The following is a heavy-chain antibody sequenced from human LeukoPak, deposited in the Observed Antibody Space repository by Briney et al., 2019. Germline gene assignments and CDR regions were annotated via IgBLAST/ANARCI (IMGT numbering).Heavy chain of an antibody. CDR3: ARGTSSGYFQLYFDY. Sequence: GGSLRFSCAASGFTVSSNYMTWVRQAPGKGLEWVSVIYSGGSTYYADSVKGRFTISRDNSKNTLYLQMNSLRAEDTAVYYCARGTSSGYFQLYFDYWGQGTLVTVSS. J-gene: IGHJ4*02. CDR2: IYSGGST. CDR1: GFTVSSNY. V-gene: IGHV3-53*01. D-gene: IGHD3-22*01.